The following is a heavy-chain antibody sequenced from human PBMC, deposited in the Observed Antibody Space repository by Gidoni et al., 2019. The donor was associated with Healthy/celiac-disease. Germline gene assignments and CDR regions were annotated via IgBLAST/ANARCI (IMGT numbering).Heavy chain of an antibody. CDR1: GGSLSSYY. J-gene: IGHJ5*02. Sequence: QVQLQESGPGLVKPSETLSLTCTVSGGSLSSYYWSWIRQPPGKGLEWIGYIYYSGSTNYNPSLKSRVTISVDTSKNQFSLKLSSVTAADTAVYYCARRREYSSSSDWFDPWGQGTLVTVSS. CDR3: ARRREYSSSSDWFDP. V-gene: IGHV4-59*01. CDR2: IYYSGST. D-gene: IGHD6-6*01.